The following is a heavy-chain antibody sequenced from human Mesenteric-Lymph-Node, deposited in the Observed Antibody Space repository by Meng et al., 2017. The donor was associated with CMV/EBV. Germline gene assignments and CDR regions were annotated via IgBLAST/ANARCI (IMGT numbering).Heavy chain of an antibody. V-gene: IGHV3-30*02. CDR1: GFTFNSYG. CDR3: AKDPGVYYFYPYGMDV. Sequence: GESLKISCAASGFTFNSYGIHWVRQAPGKGLEWVAFIRFDGTNKYYGDSVRGRLTISRDNSKNAVFLQMNSLRPEDTAIYYCAKDPGVYYFYPYGMDVWGQGTTVTVSS. D-gene: IGHD2-8*01. J-gene: IGHJ6*02. CDR2: IRFDGTNK.